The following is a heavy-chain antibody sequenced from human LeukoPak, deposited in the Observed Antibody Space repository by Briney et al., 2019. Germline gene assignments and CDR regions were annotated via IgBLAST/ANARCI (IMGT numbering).Heavy chain of an antibody. V-gene: IGHV3-33*08. Sequence: GGSLRLSCAASGFTFSSYGMHWVRQAPGKGLEWVAVIYYDGSNQYYVDSVKGRFTVSRDNAKNTLYLQMDSLRAEDTAVYYCATDRNSGKYYDYWGQGTLVTVSS. CDR2: IYYDGSNQ. D-gene: IGHD1-26*01. CDR1: GFTFSSYG. CDR3: ATDRNSGKYYDY. J-gene: IGHJ4*02.